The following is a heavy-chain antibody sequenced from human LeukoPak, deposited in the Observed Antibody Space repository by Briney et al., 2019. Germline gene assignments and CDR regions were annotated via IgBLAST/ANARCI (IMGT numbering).Heavy chain of an antibody. CDR1: GGSFSGYY. Sequence: SETLSLTCAVYGGSFSGYYWTWIRQPPGKGLEWIGEINHSGSTNYNPSLKSRVTISVDTSKNQFSLKLSSVTAADTAVYYCARGPPDCSSTSCYAFDAFDIWGQGTMVTVSS. D-gene: IGHD2-2*01. CDR2: INHSGST. CDR3: ARGPPDCSSTSCYAFDAFDI. J-gene: IGHJ3*02. V-gene: IGHV4-34*01.